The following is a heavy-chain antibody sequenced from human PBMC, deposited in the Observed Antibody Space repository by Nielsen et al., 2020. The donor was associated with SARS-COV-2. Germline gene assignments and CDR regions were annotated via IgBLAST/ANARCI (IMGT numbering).Heavy chain of an antibody. CDR2: INTNTGNP. D-gene: IGHD2-2*02. Sequence: WVRQAPGQGLEWMGWINTNTGNPTYAQGFTVRFVFSLDTSVSTAYLQISSLKAEDTAVYYCARAGDIVVVPAAIHYYYYMDVWGKGTTVTVSS. CDR3: ARAGDIVVVPAAIHYYYYMDV. J-gene: IGHJ6*03. V-gene: IGHV7-4-1*02.